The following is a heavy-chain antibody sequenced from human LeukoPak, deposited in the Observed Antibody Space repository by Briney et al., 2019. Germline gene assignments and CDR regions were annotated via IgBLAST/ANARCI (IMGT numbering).Heavy chain of an antibody. V-gene: IGHV3-30*04. CDR2: ISYDGSNK. J-gene: IGHJ4*02. CDR1: GFTFSSYA. Sequence: GRSLRLSCAASGFTFSSYAMHWVRQAPGKGLEWVAVISYDGSNKYYADSVKGRFTVSRDNSKNTLYLQMNSLRAEDTAVYYCARDYDYWGQGTLVTVSS. CDR3: ARDYDY.